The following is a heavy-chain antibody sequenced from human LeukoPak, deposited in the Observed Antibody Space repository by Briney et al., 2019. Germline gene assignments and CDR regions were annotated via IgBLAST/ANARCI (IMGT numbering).Heavy chain of an antibody. D-gene: IGHD6-6*01. Sequence: SETLSLTCTVSGGSISSSGSYWGWIRQPPGKGLEWIGSIYYSGNTYNPSLKSRVTISVDTSKNQFSLNLTSVNAADTAVYYCARVMAARREDLNWFDPWGPGTLVTVSS. CDR2: IYYSGNT. CDR1: GGSISSSGSY. V-gene: IGHV4-39*07. CDR3: ARVMAARREDLNWFDP. J-gene: IGHJ5*02.